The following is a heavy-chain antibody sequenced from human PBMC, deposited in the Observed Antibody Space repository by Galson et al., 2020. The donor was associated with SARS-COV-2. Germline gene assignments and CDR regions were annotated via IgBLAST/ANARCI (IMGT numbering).Heavy chain of an antibody. Sequence: PSETLSLTCAVFGGSSSGYSWTWIRQPPGKGLEWIGEINLSGRTRYNPSLKSRVSMHVDTSKHQFSLRLSSVTAADTAVYYCARGFDGLYDSSGFFGLGVFFYYGLDVWGQGTTVSVSS. V-gene: IGHV4-34*01. CDR3: ARGFDGLYDSSGFFGLGVFFYYGLDV. D-gene: IGHD3-22*01. CDR1: GGSSSGYS. CDR2: INLSGRT. J-gene: IGHJ6*02.